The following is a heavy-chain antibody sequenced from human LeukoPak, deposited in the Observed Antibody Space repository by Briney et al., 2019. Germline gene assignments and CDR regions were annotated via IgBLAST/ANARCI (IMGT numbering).Heavy chain of an antibody. V-gene: IGHV1-69*13. CDR3: ATYVLGTGSNDAFDV. CDR1: GNTLKNYV. CDR2: IIPISGAA. D-gene: IGHD1-1*01. J-gene: IGHJ3*01. Sequence: SEKVSCKASGNTLKNYVINWVRQAPGQGLEWMGGIIPISGAAKYVKKFKGRVTITADDSTSTAYVELSSLRSEDTAVYYCATYVLGTGSNDAFDVWGQGTLVTVSS.